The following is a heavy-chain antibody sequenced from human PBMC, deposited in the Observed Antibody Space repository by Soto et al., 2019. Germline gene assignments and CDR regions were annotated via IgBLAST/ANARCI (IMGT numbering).Heavy chain of an antibody. CDR1: GGSISSSNW. V-gene: IGHV4-4*02. CDR2: IYHSGGT. D-gene: IGHD1-26*01. Sequence: QVQLQESGPGLVKPSGTLSLTCAVSGGSISSSNWWSWVRQPPGKGLEWIGEIYHSGGTNYNPSLQSRVTITVHTSKNQFSLKLSSVTAADTAVYYCARDRRGSYDLCFDYWGQGTLVTVSS. J-gene: IGHJ4*02. CDR3: ARDRRGSYDLCFDY.